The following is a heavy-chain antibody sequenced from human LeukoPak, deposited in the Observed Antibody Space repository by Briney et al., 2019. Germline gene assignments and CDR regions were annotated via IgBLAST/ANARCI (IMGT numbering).Heavy chain of an antibody. CDR1: GGSISSGSYY. V-gene: IGHV4-39*01. Sequence: SQTLSLTCTVSGGSISSGSYYWSWIRQPPGKGLEWIGEINHSGSTNYNPSLKSRVTISVDTSKNQFSLKLSSVTAADTAVYYCARQKIIQYCSSTSCPFDYWGQGTLVTVSS. J-gene: IGHJ4*02. CDR2: INHSGST. D-gene: IGHD2-2*01. CDR3: ARQKIIQYCSSTSCPFDY.